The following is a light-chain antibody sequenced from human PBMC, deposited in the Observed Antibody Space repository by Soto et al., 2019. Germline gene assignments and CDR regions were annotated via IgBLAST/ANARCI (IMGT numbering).Light chain of an antibody. V-gene: IGKV3-20*01. Sequence: EIVLTQSPGTLSLSPGERATLSCRACQSVSSSYLAWYHQKPGQAPRLLIYGASSRATGIPDRFSGSGSGTDFTLSISRLEPEDFAVYYCQQYGISPLTFGGGTKVEIK. CDR3: QQYGISPLT. CDR1: QSVSSSY. J-gene: IGKJ4*01. CDR2: GAS.